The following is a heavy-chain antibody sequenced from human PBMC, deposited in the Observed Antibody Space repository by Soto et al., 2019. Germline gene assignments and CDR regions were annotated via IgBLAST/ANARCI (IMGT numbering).Heavy chain of an antibody. CDR2: MNPDSGNT. CDR1: GYTFSNYN. D-gene: IGHD1-26*01. V-gene: IGHV1-8*01. CDR3: AREAASAPSFYYPHMDV. Sequence: QEQLVQSGAEVKKPGAPVKVSCKASGYTFSNYNINWVRQASGQGLEWMGWMNPDSGNTGYAEKFQGRVTMTRKRSISTGYMGLSGLGSEDTAVYYCAREAASAPSFYYPHMDVWGKGTTVTVSS. J-gene: IGHJ6*04.